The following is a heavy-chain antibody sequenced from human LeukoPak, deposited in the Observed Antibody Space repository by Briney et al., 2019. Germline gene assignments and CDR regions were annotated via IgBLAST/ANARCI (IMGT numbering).Heavy chain of an antibody. CDR1: GFTFSSYW. V-gene: IGHV3-74*01. D-gene: IGHD3-9*01. CDR3: TRDLMDYDVSTGLHHYYMDV. Sequence: GGSLRLSCVASGFTFSSYWMHWVRQDPRKGLVWVSRINGDGRNINYADSVRGRFTISRDNAKNTLYLQTNTLRVEDTAVYYCTRDLMDYDVSTGLHHYYMDVWGQGTTVTVSS. J-gene: IGHJ6*02. CDR2: INGDGRNI.